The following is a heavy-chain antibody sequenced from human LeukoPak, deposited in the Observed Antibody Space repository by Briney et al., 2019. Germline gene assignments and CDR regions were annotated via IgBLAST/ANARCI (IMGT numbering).Heavy chain of an antibody. CDR3: AKDFGGYSGYDFDY. V-gene: IGHV3-30*18. CDR1: GFTFSNFA. Sequence: GGSRRLSCAASGFTFSNFAMSWVRQAPGKGLEWVAVISYDGSNKYYADSVKGRFTIPRDNSKNTLYLQMNSLRAEDTAVYYCAKDFGGYSGYDFDYWGQGALVTVSS. CDR2: ISYDGSNK. J-gene: IGHJ4*02. D-gene: IGHD5-12*01.